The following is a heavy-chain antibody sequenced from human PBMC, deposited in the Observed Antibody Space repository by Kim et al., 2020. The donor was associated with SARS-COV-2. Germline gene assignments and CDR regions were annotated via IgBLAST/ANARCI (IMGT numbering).Heavy chain of an antibody. J-gene: IGHJ4*02. D-gene: IGHD6-13*01. CDR1: GDSVSSHSAA. Sequence: SQTLSLTCAISGDSVSSHSAAWNWIRQSPSRGLEWLGRTYYGSKWYNDYAVSVKSRITINPDTSKNQLSLQLNSVTPEDTAVYYCARGIVAGGTSADHFDYWGQGTLVTVSS. CDR2: TYYGSKWYN. CDR3: ARGIVAGGTSADHFDY. V-gene: IGHV6-1*01.